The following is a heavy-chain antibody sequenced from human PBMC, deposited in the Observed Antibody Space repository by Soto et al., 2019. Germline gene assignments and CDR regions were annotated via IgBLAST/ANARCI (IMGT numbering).Heavy chain of an antibody. D-gene: IGHD6-13*01. V-gene: IGHV4-39*01. CDR2: IYYSGST. J-gene: IGHJ1*01. Sequence: SETLSLTCTVSGGSISSSSYYWGWIRQPPGKGLEWIGSIYYSGSTYYNPSLKSRVTISVDTSKNQFSLKLSSVTAADTAVYYCARHISRCGYSSSCDDGIYFQHWGQGTLVTVSS. CDR1: GGSISSSSYY. CDR3: ARHISRCGYSSSCDDGIYFQH.